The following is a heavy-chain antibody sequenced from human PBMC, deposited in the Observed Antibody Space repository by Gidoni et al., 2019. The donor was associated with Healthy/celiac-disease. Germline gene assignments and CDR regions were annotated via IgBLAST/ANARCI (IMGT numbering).Heavy chain of an antibody. D-gene: IGHD5-18*01. CDR2: IYQIGNIM. CDR3: ARNPWGTAMLDQ. V-gene: IGHV4-4*02. CDR1: GGSISSSNW. Sequence: QVQLQESGPGLAKPSGTLSLTCGISGGSISSSNWWSWVRQPPGKGLEWIGEIYQIGNIMNYRSSLKRRVTMSLDKSKNQFSLNLSSVTAADTAVYYCARNPWGTAMLDQWGQGTLVTVSS. J-gene: IGHJ4*02.